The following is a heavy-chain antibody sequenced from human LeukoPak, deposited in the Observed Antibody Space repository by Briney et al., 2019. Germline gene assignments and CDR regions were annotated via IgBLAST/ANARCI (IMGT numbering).Heavy chain of an antibody. V-gene: IGHV3-7*01. D-gene: IGHD2-15*01. CDR1: GFTFNKSW. CDR3: ARAGVVVVVAASPYYFDY. CDR2: IKEDGTQK. J-gene: IGHJ4*02. Sequence: PGGSLRLSCAASGFTFNKSWMSWVRQAPGKGPEWLANIKEDGTQKYYVDSVRGRFTISRDNAENSLYLQMNSLRDEDTAVYYCARAGVVVVVAASPYYFDYWGQGTLVTVSS.